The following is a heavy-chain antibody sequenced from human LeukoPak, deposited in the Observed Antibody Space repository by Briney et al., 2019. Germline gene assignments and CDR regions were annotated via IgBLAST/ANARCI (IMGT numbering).Heavy chain of an antibody. D-gene: IGHD1-7*01. CDR2: IYYSGST. V-gene: IGHV4-39*01. CDR1: GGSISSSSYY. Sequence: PSETLSLTCTVSGGSISSSSYYWGWIRQPPGKGLEWIGSIYYSGSTYYNPSLKSRVTISVDTSKNQFSLKLSSVTAADTAVYYCARHGPFYNWNYFDSYYMDVWGKGTTVTVSS. CDR3: ARHGPFYNWNYFDSYYMDV. J-gene: IGHJ6*03.